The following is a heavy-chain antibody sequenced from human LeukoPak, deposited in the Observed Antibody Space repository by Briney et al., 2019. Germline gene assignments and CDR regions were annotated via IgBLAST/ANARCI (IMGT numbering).Heavy chain of an antibody. V-gene: IGHV4-61*08. D-gene: IGHD1-26*01. CDR2: IYYSGST. Sequence: SETLSLTCAVSGGSISSGGYSWSWIRQPPGKGLEWIGDIYYSGSTNYNPSLKSRVTISVDTSKNQFSLRLSSVTAADTAVYYSARLASGSYGPLTPFDYWGQGTLVTASS. CDR3: ARLASGSYGPLTPFDY. CDR1: GGSISSGGYS. J-gene: IGHJ4*02.